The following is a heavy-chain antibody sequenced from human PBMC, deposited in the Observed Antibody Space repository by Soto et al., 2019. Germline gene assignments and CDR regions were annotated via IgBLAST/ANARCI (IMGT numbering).Heavy chain of an antibody. Sequence: GASVKVSCKASGYTFTSYYMHWVRQAPGQGLEWMGIINPSGGSTSYAQKFQGRVTMTRDTSTSTVYMELSSLRSEDTAVYYCAFSYYYDSSGYETDAFDIWGQGTMVTVSS. D-gene: IGHD3-22*01. J-gene: IGHJ3*02. CDR1: GYTFTSYY. CDR3: AFSYYYDSSGYETDAFDI. V-gene: IGHV1-46*03. CDR2: INPSGGST.